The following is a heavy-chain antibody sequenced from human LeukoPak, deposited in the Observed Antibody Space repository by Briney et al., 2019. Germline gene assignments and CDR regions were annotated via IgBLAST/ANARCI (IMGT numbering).Heavy chain of an antibody. D-gene: IGHD1-1*01. CDR3: ARGYEGYYYHYGLDV. J-gene: IGHJ6*02. CDR1: GGSVRSYS. CDR2: IFTSGST. Sequence: PSETLSLTCTVSGGSVRSYSWNRIRQPAGQGLEWVGRIFTSGSTNYNPSLKSRVTMSVDTSKNQFSLRLSSLTAADTAVYYCARGYEGYYYHYGLDVWGQGTTVTVSS. V-gene: IGHV4-4*07.